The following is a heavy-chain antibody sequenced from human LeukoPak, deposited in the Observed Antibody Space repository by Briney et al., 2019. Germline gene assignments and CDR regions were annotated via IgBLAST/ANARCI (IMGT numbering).Heavy chain of an antibody. V-gene: IGHV3-33*06. CDR2: IWYDGSNK. CDR1: GFTFSSYG. Sequence: GGSLRLSCAASGFTFSSYGMHWVRQAPGKGLEWVAVIWYDGSNKYYADSVKGRFTISRDNSKNTLYLQMNSLRAEDTAVYYCAKDLNSTYNYDSSGYEDAFDIWGQGTMVTVSS. D-gene: IGHD3-22*01. J-gene: IGHJ3*02. CDR3: AKDLNSTYNYDSSGYEDAFDI.